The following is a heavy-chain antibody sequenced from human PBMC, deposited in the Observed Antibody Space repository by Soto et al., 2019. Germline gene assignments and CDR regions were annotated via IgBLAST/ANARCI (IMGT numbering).Heavy chain of an antibody. V-gene: IGHV3-66*04. CDR3: AKRDQQC. D-gene: IGHD6-19*01. CDR2: TYRDGSR. CDR1: GFTVSSNR. J-gene: IGHJ4*02. Sequence: GGSLRLSCAASGFTVSSNRMIWVRQAPGKGLEWVSVTYRDGSRHHADYLKARFTISRDIYNNTLYLQIKSLTVEDTAVYYCAKRDQQCWGQGTLVTVSS.